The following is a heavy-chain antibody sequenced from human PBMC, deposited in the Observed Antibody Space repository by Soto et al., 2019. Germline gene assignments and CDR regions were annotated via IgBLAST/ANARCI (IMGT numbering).Heavy chain of an antibody. Sequence: PSETLSLTCTVSGGSISSGGYYWSWIRQHPGKGLEWIGYIYYSGSTYYNPSLKSRVTISVDTSKNQFSLKLSSVTAADTAVYYCARDRGYSSGWYVYYYGMDVWGQGTTVTVSS. CDR3: ARDRGYSSGWYVYYYGMDV. CDR2: IYYSGST. D-gene: IGHD6-19*01. V-gene: IGHV4-31*03. J-gene: IGHJ6*02. CDR1: GGSISSGGYY.